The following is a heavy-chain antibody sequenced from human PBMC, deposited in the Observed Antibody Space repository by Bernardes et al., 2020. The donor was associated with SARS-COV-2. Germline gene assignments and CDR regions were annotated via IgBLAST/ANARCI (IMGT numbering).Heavy chain of an antibody. J-gene: IGHJ4*02. CDR1: GFTVSSNY. CDR2: IYSGGST. Sequence: GGSLRLSCAASGFTVSSNYMSWVRQAPGKGLEWVSVIYSGGSTYYADSVKGRFTISRHNSKNTLYLQMNSLRAEDTAVYYCARSGCSSTSCYIPLFEWGQGTLVTVSS. CDR3: ARSGCSSTSCYIPLFE. D-gene: IGHD2-2*02. V-gene: IGHV3-53*04.